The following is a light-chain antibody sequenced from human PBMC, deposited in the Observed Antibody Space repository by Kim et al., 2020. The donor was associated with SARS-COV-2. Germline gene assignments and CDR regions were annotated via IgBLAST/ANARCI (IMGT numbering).Light chain of an antibody. J-gene: IGLJ2*01. CDR2: QDS. V-gene: IGLV3-1*01. Sequence: VSPGQTASITCSGDKLGDKYACWYQQKPGQSPVLVIYQDSKRPSGIPERFSGSNSGNTATLTISGTQAMDEADYYCQAWDSSTGGVFGGGTKLPVL. CDR3: QAWDSSTGGV. CDR1: KLGDKY.